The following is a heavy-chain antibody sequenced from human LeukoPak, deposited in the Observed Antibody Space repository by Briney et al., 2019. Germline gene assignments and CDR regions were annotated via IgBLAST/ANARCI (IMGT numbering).Heavy chain of an antibody. V-gene: IGHV3-30*14. CDR1: GFTFSSYA. D-gene: IGHD4-17*01. J-gene: IGHJ6*02. CDR3: ARPTTVTTHYYYGMDV. Sequence: GGSLRLSCAASGFTFSSYAMHWVRQAPGKGLEWVAVMSYDGSNKYYADSVKGRFTISRDNSKNTLYLQMNSLRAEDTAVYYCARPTTVTTHYYYGMDVWGQGTTVTVSS. CDR2: MSYDGSNK.